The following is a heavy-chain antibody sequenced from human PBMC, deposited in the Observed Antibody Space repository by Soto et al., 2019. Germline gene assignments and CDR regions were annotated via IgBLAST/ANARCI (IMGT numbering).Heavy chain of an antibody. Sequence: QVQLVESGGGVVQPGRSLRLSCAASGFTFSRYAIRWVRQAPGKGLEWVAVVSYDGSDKFYADSVKGRFTISRDNSENTLYLQMNSLKPEDTAVYYCARDFGDYESYYYGMDVWGQGTTVTVSS. V-gene: IGHV3-30*01. D-gene: IGHD4-17*01. CDR3: ARDFGDYESYYYGMDV. J-gene: IGHJ6*02. CDR2: VSYDGSDK. CDR1: GFTFSRYA.